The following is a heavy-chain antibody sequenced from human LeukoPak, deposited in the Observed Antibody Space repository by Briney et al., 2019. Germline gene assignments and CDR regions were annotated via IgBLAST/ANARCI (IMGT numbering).Heavy chain of an antibody. J-gene: IGHJ4*02. CDR1: GASFNRDDQY. V-gene: IGHV4-31*03. CDR2: IHPSEML. D-gene: IGHD3-22*01. CDR3: SRGLDSRKLGY. Sequence: SETLSLTCTVSGASFNRDDQYWNWIRQSPGKGLEWIGSIHPSEMLYNNPCLESRVTMSRDTSKNQFSLDLNSVTAADTAVYFCSRGLDSRKLGYWGQGILVTVSS.